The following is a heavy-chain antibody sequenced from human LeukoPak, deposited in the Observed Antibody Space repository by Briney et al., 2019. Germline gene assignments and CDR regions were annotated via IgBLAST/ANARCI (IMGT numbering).Heavy chain of an antibody. V-gene: IGHV3-53*05. J-gene: IGHJ4*02. CDR2: LYSGGNT. CDR3: AKGHGLLWFGESHFLNYFDY. CDR1: GFTVSSND. Sequence: GGSLRLSCAASGFTVSSNDMNWVRQAPGKGLEWVSLLYSGGNTYYADSVKGRFTISRDNSKNTLYLQMNSLRAEDTAVYYCAKGHGLLWFGESHFLNYFDYWGQGTLVTVSS. D-gene: IGHD3-10*01.